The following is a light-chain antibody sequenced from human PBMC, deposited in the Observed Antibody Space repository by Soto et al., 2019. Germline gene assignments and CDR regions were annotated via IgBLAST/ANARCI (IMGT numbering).Light chain of an antibody. CDR1: SSDVGRYNS. Sequence: QSALTQPPSASGSPGQSVTISCTGTSSDVGRYNSVSWYQHHPGKAPKLMIYEVSKRPSGVPDRFSGSKSGNTASLTVSGLQAEDEADYYCSSYAGSNNYVFGTGTKLTVL. J-gene: IGLJ1*01. CDR3: SSYAGSNNYV. CDR2: EVS. V-gene: IGLV2-8*01.